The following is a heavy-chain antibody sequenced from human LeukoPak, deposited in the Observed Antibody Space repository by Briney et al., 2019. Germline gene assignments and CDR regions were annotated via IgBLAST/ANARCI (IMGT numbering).Heavy chain of an antibody. CDR2: ISYDGSDK. CDR3: AKEDWGYFDY. CDR1: GFTFSSYA. Sequence: GGSLRLSCAASGFTFSSYAMYWVRQAPGKGLEWVAVISYDGSDKFYADSVKGRFTISRDSSKNTLYLQMNSLRAEDTAVYYCAKEDWGYFDYWGQGTLVTVSS. D-gene: IGHD3-16*01. J-gene: IGHJ4*02. V-gene: IGHV3-30*04.